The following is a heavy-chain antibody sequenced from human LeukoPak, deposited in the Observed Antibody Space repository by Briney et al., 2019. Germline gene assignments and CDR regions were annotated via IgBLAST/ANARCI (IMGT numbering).Heavy chain of an antibody. CDR2: ISSSINTI. D-gene: IGHD1-26*01. CDR1: GFTFSSYS. J-gene: IGHJ4*02. Sequence: GGSLRLSCAASGFTFSSYSMKWVRQAPGKGLEWVSYISSSINTIYYADSVKGRFTISRDNAKNSLYLQMNSLRAEDTAVYYCARVRGSYYLDYWGQGTLVTVSS. V-gene: IGHV3-48*01. CDR3: ARVRGSYYLDY.